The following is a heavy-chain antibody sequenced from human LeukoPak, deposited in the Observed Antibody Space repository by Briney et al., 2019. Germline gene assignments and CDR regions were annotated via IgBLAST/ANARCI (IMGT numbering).Heavy chain of an antibody. CDR1: GGSISSYH. D-gene: IGHD3-10*01. CDR3: ARQAGTGTAPFDY. J-gene: IGHJ4*02. V-gene: IGHV4-59*08. CDR2: IYYSGST. Sequence: SETLSLTCTASGGSISSYHWSWIRQPPGKGLEWIGYIYYSGSTNYNPSLKSRVTISVDTSKNQFSLKLSSVTAADTAVYYCARQAGTGTAPFDYWGQGTLVTVSS.